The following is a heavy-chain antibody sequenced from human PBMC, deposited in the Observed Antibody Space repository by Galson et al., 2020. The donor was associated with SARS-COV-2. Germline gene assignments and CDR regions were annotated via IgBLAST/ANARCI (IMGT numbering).Heavy chain of an antibody. J-gene: IGHJ6*02. Sequence: GLEWVAVIWYDGSNKYYADSVKGRFTISRDNSKNTLYLQMNSLRAEDTAVYYCAKPYCSSTSCSYYGMDVWGQGTTVTVSS. CDR2: IWYDGSNK. CDR3: AKPYCSSTSCSYYGMDV. V-gene: IGHV3-33*06. D-gene: IGHD2-2*01.